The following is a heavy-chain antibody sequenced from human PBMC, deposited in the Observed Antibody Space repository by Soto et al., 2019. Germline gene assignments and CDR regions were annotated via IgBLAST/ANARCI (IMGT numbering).Heavy chain of an antibody. CDR3: ADSSGWPGFDY. Sequence: ASVKVSCKASGYPFTSYGISWVRQAPGQGLEWVAWINAYNGNRDYAQKFQGRVTITRDTSASTAYMELSSLRSEDTAVYYCADSSGWPGFDYWGQGTLVTVSS. CDR2: INAYNGNR. J-gene: IGHJ4*02. CDR1: GYPFTSYG. D-gene: IGHD6-19*01. V-gene: IGHV1-18*01.